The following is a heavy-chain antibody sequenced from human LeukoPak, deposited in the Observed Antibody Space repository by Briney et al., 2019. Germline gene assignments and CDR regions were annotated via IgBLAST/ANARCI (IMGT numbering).Heavy chain of an antibody. V-gene: IGHV3-74*01. J-gene: IGHJ4*02. CDR2: IRSDGGDT. CDR3: ARDLILGSGSLDY. Sequence: GGSLRLSCAASGFSFSRYWMHWVRQAPGKGLVWVSRIRSDGGDTGNADSVKGRFTISRDNAKNTLFLQMNSLRAEDTAVYYCARDLILGSGSLDYWGQGTLVTVSS. D-gene: IGHD3-10*01. CDR1: GFSFSRYW.